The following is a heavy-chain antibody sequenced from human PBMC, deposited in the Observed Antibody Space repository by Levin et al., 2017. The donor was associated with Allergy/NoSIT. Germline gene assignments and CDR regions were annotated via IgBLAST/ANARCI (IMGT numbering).Heavy chain of an antibody. V-gene: IGHV3-7*03. CDR2: IKKDGSEK. CDR3: GRSGRIVAVPAS. CDR1: GFTFSNYW. Sequence: HGESLKISCAASGFTFSNYWMTWVRQAPGKGLEWVANIKKDGSEKYYVDSVKGRFTISRDNAKSSLYLQMNSLRAEDTAVYYCGRSGRIVAVPASWGQGTLVTVSS. D-gene: IGHD2-2*01. J-gene: IGHJ4*02.